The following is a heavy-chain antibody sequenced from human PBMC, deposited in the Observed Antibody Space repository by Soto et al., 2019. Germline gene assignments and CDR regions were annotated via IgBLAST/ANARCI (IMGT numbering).Heavy chain of an antibody. CDR2: IYGNENT. V-gene: IGHV3-66*01. J-gene: IGHJ4*02. D-gene: IGHD3-22*01. Sequence: PGGSLRLSCEVSGFTVENNYLSWVRQAPGKGLEWVSVIYGNENTYYTDSVKGRFIISRDISKNTLHLQMNSLRVEDTAVYYCSKYSSVGVDYWGQGSMVTVSS. CDR3: SKYSSVGVDY. CDR1: GFTVENNY.